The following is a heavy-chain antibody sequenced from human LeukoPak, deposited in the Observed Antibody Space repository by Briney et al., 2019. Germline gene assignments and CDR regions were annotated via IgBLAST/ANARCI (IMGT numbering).Heavy chain of an antibody. CDR2: ISSSSSYI. V-gene: IGHV3-21*01. CDR1: GFTFSSYS. CDR3: ARVESPDHDFWSGDAFDI. D-gene: IGHD3-3*01. J-gene: IGHJ3*02. Sequence: PGGSLRLSCAASGFTFSSYSMNWVRQAPGKGLEWVSSISSSSSYIYYADSVKGRFTISRDNAKNSLYLQMNSLRAEDTAVYYCARVESPDHDFWSGDAFDIWGQGTMVTVSS.